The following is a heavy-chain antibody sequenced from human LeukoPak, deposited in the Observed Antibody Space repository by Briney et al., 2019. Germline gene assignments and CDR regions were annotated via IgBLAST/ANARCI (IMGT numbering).Heavy chain of an antibody. CDR2: IYYSGST. J-gene: IGHJ4*02. Sequence: SETLSLTCTVSGGSISSGNYYWGWIRQPPGKGLEWIGSIYYSGSTYYNPSLKSRVTISVDTSKNQLSLKLNSVTAADTAVYYCARLSIQLWQLHNSRPFDYWGQGTLVTVSS. V-gene: IGHV4-39*01. D-gene: IGHD5-18*01. CDR1: GGSISSGNYY. CDR3: ARLSIQLWQLHNSRPFDY.